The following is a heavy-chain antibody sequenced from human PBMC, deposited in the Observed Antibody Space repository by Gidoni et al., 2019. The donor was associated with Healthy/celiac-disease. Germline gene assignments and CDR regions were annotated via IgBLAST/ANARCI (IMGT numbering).Heavy chain of an antibody. V-gene: IGHV4-30-4*01. CDR3: ATHFDSSGDFSFDY. CDR1: GGSISSGDYY. D-gene: IGHD3-22*01. J-gene: IGHJ4*02. CDR2: IYYSGST. Sequence: QVQLPESGPGLVKPSQTLSPTCTVPGGSISSGDYYWSWIRQPPGKGLEWIGYIYYSGSTYDNPALKSRVTISVDTYKNQFSLKLSSVTAADTAVYYCATHFDSSGDFSFDYWGQGTLVTVSS.